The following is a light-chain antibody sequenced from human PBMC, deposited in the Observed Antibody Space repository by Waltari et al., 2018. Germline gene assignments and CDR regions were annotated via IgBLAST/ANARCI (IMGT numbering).Light chain of an antibody. Sequence: EIVLTQSPATLSLSPGERATLSCRASQSVRSYLAWYQQNPVEAPSLLLYDASNSAAAIPASFSGSGSGTYFTLTISSLEPEDFAVYYCQQRSNWPPGGPDTFGQGTKLEI. CDR2: DAS. CDR3: QQRSNWPPGGPDT. CDR1: QSVRSY. V-gene: IGKV3-11*01. J-gene: IGKJ2*01.